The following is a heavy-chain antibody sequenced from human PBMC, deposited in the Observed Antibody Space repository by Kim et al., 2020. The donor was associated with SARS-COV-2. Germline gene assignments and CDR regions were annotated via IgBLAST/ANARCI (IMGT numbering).Heavy chain of an antibody. CDR1: GGTFSSYA. V-gene: IGHV1-69*13. CDR2: IIPIFGTA. CDR3: ARRVLWFGDLVGGGKDYFDY. Sequence: SVKVSCKASGGTFSSYAISWVRQAPGQGLEWMGGIIPIFGTANYAQKFQGRVTITADESTSTAYMELSSLRSEDTAVYYCARRVLWFGDLVGGGKDYFDYWGQGTLVTVSS. D-gene: IGHD3-10*01. J-gene: IGHJ4*02.